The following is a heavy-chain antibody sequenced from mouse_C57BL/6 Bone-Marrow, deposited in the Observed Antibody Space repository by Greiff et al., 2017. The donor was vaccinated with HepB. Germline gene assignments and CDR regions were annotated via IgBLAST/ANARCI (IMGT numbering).Heavy chain of an antibody. CDR2: ISTGGTYT. CDR1: GFTFRTSG. V-gene: IGHV5-6*01. CDR3: ARDMFDYYFDY. J-gene: IGHJ2*01. Sequence: EVMLVESGGDLVKPGGSLKLSCAASGFTFRTSGMSWVRQTPDRRLEWVATISTGGTYTYYADSVKVRFTISRDTAKSTLFLQMRSLKSEDTAIYYCARDMFDYYFDYWGQGTTLTVSS.